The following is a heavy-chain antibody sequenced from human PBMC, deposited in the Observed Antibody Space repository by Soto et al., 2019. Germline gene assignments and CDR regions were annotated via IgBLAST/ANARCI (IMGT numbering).Heavy chain of an antibody. J-gene: IGHJ5*02. D-gene: IGHD6-13*01. V-gene: IGHV3-21*01. CDR2: ISSNSAYI. CDR1: GFTLRSFT. CDR3: TRDASRDSSARGWFDP. Sequence: GSLRLSCAASGFTLRSFTMNWVRQAPGKGLEWVSTISSNSAYIYYTDALRGRFTISRDNAKNSLHLQMNSLRAEDTAVYYCTRDASRDSSARGWFDPWGPGTLVTVSS.